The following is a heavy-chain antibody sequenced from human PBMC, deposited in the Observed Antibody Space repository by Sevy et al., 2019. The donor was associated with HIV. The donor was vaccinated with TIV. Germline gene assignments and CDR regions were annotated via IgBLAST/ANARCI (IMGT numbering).Heavy chain of an antibody. Sequence: ASVKVSCKASGYTFTSYRVSWVRQAPGQGLEWMGWISAHNVDTHYAQKFQGRVTMTTDTPTSTAYMDLRSLRSDDTAVSYCARAYCSGGSCYSLAYWGQGTLVTVSS. CDR2: ISAHNVDT. J-gene: IGHJ4*02. CDR1: GYTFTSYR. D-gene: IGHD2-15*01. CDR3: ARAYCSGGSCYSLAY. V-gene: IGHV1-18*01.